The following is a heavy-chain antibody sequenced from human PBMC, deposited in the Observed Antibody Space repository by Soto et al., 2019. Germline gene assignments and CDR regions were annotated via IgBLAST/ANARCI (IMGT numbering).Heavy chain of an antibody. CDR2: INHSGST. V-gene: IGHV4-34*01. Sequence: SETLSLTCAVYGGSFSGYYWSWIRQPPGKGLEWIREINHSGSTNYNPSLKSRVTISVDTSKNQFSLKLSSVTAADTAVYYCARDIVVVVAATPRRVNAFDIWGQGTMVTVSS. CDR3: ARDIVVVVAATPRRVNAFDI. CDR1: GGSFSGYY. D-gene: IGHD2-15*01. J-gene: IGHJ3*02.